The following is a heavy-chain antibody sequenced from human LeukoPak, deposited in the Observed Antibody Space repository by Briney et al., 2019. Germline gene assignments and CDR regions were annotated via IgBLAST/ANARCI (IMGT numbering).Heavy chain of an antibody. CDR2: IWYDGSNK. V-gene: IGHV3-33*01. J-gene: IGHJ4*02. CDR1: GFTFSNYG. Sequence: PGGSLRLSCAASGFTFSNYGMHWVRQAPGKGLEWVAVIWYDGSNKYYADSVKGRFTISRDNSKNTLYLQMNSLRAEDTAVYYCARDRPPGYSSSWYAPFDYWGQGTLVTVSS. D-gene: IGHD6-13*01. CDR3: ARDRPPGYSSSWYAPFDY.